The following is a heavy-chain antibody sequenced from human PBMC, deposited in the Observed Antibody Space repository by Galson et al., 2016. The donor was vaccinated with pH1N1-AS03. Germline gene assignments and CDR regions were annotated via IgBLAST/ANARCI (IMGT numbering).Heavy chain of an antibody. CDR1: GFPFSGYS. J-gene: IGHJ4*02. V-gene: IGHV3-7*01. D-gene: IGHD2-21*01. Sequence: LRLSCAASGFPFSGYSMNWVRQAPGKGLEWVANIKVDGSEKYYVDSVKGRFIISRDNTKNSLYLQVNSLRAEDTAVYYCARKRPTYFDYWGQGTLVTVSS. CDR2: IKVDGSEK. CDR3: ARKRPTYFDY.